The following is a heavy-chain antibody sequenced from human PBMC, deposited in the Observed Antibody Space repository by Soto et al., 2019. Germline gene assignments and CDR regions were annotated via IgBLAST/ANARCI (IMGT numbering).Heavy chain of an antibody. J-gene: IGHJ5*02. CDR2: INHSGNT. CDR1: GGCIGTSAYY. V-gene: IGHV4-39*01. Sequence: SDTLSLTCAVSGGCIGTSAYYWAWIRQAPGKGLEWIGSINHSGNTYLSPSLKDRVTMSVDTSKNSFSLKLRSATAADTGLYYCPRRATEGFDTWGQGTLVTVSS. CDR3: PRRATEGFDT.